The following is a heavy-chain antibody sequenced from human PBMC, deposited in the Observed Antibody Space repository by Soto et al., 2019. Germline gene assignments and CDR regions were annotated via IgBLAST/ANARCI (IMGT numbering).Heavy chain of an antibody. CDR3: ARVGGDYLLPSFDY. Sequence: QVQLVQSGAEETKPGSSVKVSCKSSGGTFSSYAISWVRQAPGQGLEWMGGIITIFGTANYAQKFQGRVTITADESTSTADMELSSLRSEDTAVYYCARVGGDYLLPSFDYWGQGTLVTVSS. CDR1: GGTFSSYA. CDR2: IITIFGTA. J-gene: IGHJ4*02. D-gene: IGHD4-17*01. V-gene: IGHV1-69*01.